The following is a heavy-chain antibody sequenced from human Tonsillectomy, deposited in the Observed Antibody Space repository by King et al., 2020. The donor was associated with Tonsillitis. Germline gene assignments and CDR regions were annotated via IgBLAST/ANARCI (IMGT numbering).Heavy chain of an antibody. CDR3: ARGSRPSKIRYFNWFTY. CDR1: GYSFTSYW. Sequence: VQLVQSGAEVKKPGESLKISCKGSGYSFTSYWIGWVRQMPGKGLEWMGIIYPGDSDTRYRPSFQGQVTISADKSISTAYLQWSSLKASDTAMYYCARGSRPSKIRYFNWFTYWGQGTLVTVSS. V-gene: IGHV5-51*01. D-gene: IGHD3-9*01. CDR2: IYPGDSDT. J-gene: IGHJ4*02.